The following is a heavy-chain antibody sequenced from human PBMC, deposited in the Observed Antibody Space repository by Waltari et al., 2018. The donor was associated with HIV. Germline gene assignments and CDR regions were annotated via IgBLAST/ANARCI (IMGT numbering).Heavy chain of an antibody. CDR1: GFTFDKYA. CDR3: AKDPGPTTVTTFWDS. Sequence: EVQLVESGGRLVQPGRSLRLSCAASGFTFDKYAMHWVRQAPGKGLEWVSGISWNSGSIGYVDSVKGRFTISRDNAKNRLYLQMNSLRVEDTALYYCAKDPGPTTVTTFWDSWGQGTLVTVSS. V-gene: IGHV3-9*01. D-gene: IGHD4-17*01. J-gene: IGHJ5*01. CDR2: ISWNSGSI.